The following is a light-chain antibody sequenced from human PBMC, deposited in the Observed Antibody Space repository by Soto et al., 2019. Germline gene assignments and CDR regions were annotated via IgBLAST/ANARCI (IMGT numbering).Light chain of an antibody. V-gene: IGKV3-20*01. CDR2: GAS. Sequence: DLPHSPASLTFSPAETATLTSRASQSVDSYLVWYQQKPGQAPRLLIYGASSRATGIPDRFTGSGSGTDFTLTISRLEPEDFAVYYCQQYGSSLWSFGQATKVDI. CDR3: QQYGSSLWS. J-gene: IGKJ1*01. CDR1: QSVDSY.